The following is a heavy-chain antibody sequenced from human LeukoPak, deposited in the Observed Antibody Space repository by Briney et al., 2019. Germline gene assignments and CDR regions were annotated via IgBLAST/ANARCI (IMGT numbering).Heavy chain of an antibody. Sequence: GGCLRLSCAASGFTFSDYYMSWIRQALGKGLEWVSYISSSGSTIYYADSVKGRFTISRDNAKNSLYLQMNSLRAEDTAVYYCARDSSDNYYYYYGMDVWGQGTTVTVSS. D-gene: IGHD3-22*01. CDR2: ISSSGSTI. CDR3: ARDSSDNYYYYYGMDV. J-gene: IGHJ6*02. V-gene: IGHV3-11*01. CDR1: GFTFSDYY.